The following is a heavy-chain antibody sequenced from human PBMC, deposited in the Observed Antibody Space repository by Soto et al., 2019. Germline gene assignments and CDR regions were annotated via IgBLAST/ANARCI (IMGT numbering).Heavy chain of an antibody. CDR1: GFTFSGSA. J-gene: IGHJ3*02. CDR3: TRQRVRGVKTFAFDI. V-gene: IGHV3-73*01. Sequence: EVQLVESGGGLVQPGGSPKLSCAASGFTFSGSAMHWVRQASGKGLEWVGRISSKANSYATADAASVKGRFTISRDDSNNTAYLKTNTLKTEDTAVYYCTRQRVRGVKTFAFDIWGQGTMVTVSS. D-gene: IGHD3-10*01. CDR2: ISSKANSYAT.